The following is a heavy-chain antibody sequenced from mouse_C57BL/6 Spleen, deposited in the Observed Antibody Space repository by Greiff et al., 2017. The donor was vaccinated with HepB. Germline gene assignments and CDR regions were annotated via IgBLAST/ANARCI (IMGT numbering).Heavy chain of an antibody. V-gene: IGHV1-82*01. CDR3: ARSEDYGTLFAY. CDR1: GYAFSSSW. D-gene: IGHD2-1*01. J-gene: IGHJ3*01. Sequence: QVRLQQSGPELVKPGASVKISCKASGYAFSSSWMNWVKQRPGKGLEWIGRIYPGDGDTNYNGKFKGKATLTADKSSSTAYMQLSSLTSEDSAVYFCARSEDYGTLFAYWGQGTLVTVSA. CDR2: IYPGDGDT.